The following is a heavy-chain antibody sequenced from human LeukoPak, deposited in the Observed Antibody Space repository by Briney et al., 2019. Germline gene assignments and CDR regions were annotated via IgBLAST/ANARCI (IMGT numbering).Heavy chain of an antibody. Sequence: SETLSLTCTVSGGSISSSSYYWGWIRQPPGKGLEWIGSIYYSGSTYYNPSLKSRVTISVDTSKNQFSLKLSSVTAADTAVYYCARFSIGRITIFGVVTKRKGRMDVWGQGTTVTVSS. V-gene: IGHV4-39*01. J-gene: IGHJ6*02. CDR3: ARFSIGRITIFGVVTKRKGRMDV. CDR2: IYYSGST. CDR1: GGSISSSSYY. D-gene: IGHD3-3*01.